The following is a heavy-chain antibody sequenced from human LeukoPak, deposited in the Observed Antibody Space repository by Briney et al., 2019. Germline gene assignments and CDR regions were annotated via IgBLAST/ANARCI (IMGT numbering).Heavy chain of an antibody. V-gene: IGHV3-7*01. D-gene: IGHD3-10*01. CDR2: IKLDGSEQ. J-gene: IGHJ6*03. CDR1: GFTFSYYW. CDR3: ARDSPRGWSMDV. Sequence: GGSLRLSCAASGFTFSYYWMYWVRQAPGKGLEWVASIKLDGSEQYYLGSVKGRFTISRDNARNSLYLQMNSLRAEDTAMYYCARDSPRGWSMDVWGKGTTDTVSS.